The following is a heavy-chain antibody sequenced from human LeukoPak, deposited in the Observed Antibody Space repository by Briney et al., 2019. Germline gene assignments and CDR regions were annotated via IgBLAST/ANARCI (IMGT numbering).Heavy chain of an antibody. Sequence: GESLKISCEGSAYSFTNYWLAWVRQMPGKGLEWMGIIYPGDSDIKYSPSFQGQVTISAGKSISTAYLQWSSLTASDTATYYCARLGSSGPFDYWGQGTLVTVSS. CDR1: AYSFTNYW. V-gene: IGHV5-51*01. CDR3: ARLGSSGPFDY. J-gene: IGHJ4*02. D-gene: IGHD6-19*01. CDR2: IYPGDSDI.